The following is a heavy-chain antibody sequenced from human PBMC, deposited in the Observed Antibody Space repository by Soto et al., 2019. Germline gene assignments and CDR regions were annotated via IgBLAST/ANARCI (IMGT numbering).Heavy chain of an antibody. J-gene: IGHJ2*01. D-gene: IGHD2-2*01. V-gene: IGHV3-23*01. Sequence: EVQLLESGGGLVQPGGSLRLSCAASGFTFINYAMTWVRQAPGKGLQWVATITDGGDTTFYETSMKGRITTSKDSTSTTSSLQNSMRRVDDTAVYYSARKVLESTTRAKYWYFDIWGRGTLVTVSS. CDR1: GFTFINYA. CDR3: ARKVLESTTRAKYWYFDI. CDR2: ITDGGDTT.